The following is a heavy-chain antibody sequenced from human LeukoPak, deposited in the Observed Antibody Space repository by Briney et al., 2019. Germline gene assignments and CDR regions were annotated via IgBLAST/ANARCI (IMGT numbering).Heavy chain of an antibody. D-gene: IGHD5-18*01. V-gene: IGHV3-21*01. CDR2: ITSSSDYV. J-gene: IGHJ5*02. Sequence: PGGPLRLSCTASGFTFSSYSMNWVRQAPGKGLEWVSSITSSSDYVYYADSVKGRFTISRDNAENSLHLQMNSLRADDTAVYYCAREFKSGYGMWAWGQGTLVTVSS. CDR3: AREFKSGYGMWA. CDR1: GFTFSSYS.